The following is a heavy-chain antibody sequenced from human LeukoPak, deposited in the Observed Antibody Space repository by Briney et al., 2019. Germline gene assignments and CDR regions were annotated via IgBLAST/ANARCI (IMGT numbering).Heavy chain of an antibody. J-gene: IGHJ6*03. D-gene: IGHD1-26*01. CDR2: IFHGGRT. CDR1: GDSISRDYF. CDR3: AREREYYYMDV. Sequence: PSETLSLTCDVSGDSISRDYFWAWIRQPPGKGLEYIGSIFHGGRTFYNPALQSRLTISEDTSKNRFSLKLSSVTTSDTAVYYCAREREYYYMDVWGKGTTVSVSS. V-gene: IGHV4-38-2*02.